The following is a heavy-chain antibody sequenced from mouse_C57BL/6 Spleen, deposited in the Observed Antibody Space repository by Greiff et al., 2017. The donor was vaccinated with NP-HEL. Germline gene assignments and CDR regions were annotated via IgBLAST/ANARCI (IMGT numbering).Heavy chain of an antibody. J-gene: IGHJ4*01. V-gene: IGHV5-16*01. CDR1: GFTFSDYY. CDR3: ARARELYPYYYAMDY. Sequence: EVKVVESEGGLVQPGSSMKLSCTASGFTFSDYYMAWVRQVPEKGLEWVANINYDGSSTYYLDSLKSRFIISRDNAKNILYLQMSSLKSEDTATYYCARARELYPYYYAMDYWGQGTSVTVSS. CDR2: INYDGSST.